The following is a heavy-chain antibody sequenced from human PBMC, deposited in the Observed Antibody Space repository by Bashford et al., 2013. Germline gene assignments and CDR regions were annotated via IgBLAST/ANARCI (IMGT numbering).Heavy chain of an antibody. D-gene: IGHD3-22*01. CDR1: GFTFSSYA. Sequence: GGSLRLSCAASGFTFSSYAMSWVRQAPGKGLEWVSAISGSGGSTYYADSVKGRFTISRDNSKNTLYLQMNSLRAEDTAVYYCAKRERITMIVVVKNAFDIWGQGTMVTVSS. CDR3: AKRERITMIVVVKNAFDI. J-gene: IGHJ3*02. V-gene: IGHV3-23*01. CDR2: ISGSGGST.